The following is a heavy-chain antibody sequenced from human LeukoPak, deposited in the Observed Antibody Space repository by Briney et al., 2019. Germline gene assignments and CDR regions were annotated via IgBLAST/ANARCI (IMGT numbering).Heavy chain of an antibody. CDR1: GFSFSNYW. Sequence: GGSLRLSCAASGFSFSNYWINWVRQAPGKGLEWVANINQDGSRKQYVDSVKGRFTISRDNAKNSLCLQLNSLRVDDTAVYYCAKDDAVGKGWDAFDIWGQGTTVTVSS. CDR2: INQDGSRK. J-gene: IGHJ3*02. V-gene: IGHV3-7*01. D-gene: IGHD4-23*01. CDR3: AKDDAVGKGWDAFDI.